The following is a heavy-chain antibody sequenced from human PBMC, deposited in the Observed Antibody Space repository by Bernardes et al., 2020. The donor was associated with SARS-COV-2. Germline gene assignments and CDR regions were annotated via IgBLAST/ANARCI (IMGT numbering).Heavy chain of an antibody. J-gene: IGHJ6*02. D-gene: IGHD5-12*01. CDR3: AKTYSGHDHYYYGMDV. CDR1: RFAFSNYV. V-gene: IGHV3-23*01. CDR2: ISGSSSAR. Sequence: GGSPRLSCAASRFAFSNYVMNWVRQAPGKGLEWVSGISGSSSARFYADSVKGRFTISRDNSKNTLYLEMSSLRGEDTAVYYCAKTYSGHDHYYYGMDVWGQGTTVTVSS.